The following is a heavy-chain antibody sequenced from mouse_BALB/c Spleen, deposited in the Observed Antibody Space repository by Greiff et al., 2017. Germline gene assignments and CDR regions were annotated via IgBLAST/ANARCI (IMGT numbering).Heavy chain of an antibody. CDR1: GFTFSSYG. Sequence: EVHLVESGGGLVKPGGSLKLSCAASGFTFSSYGMSWVRQTPDKRLEWVATISSGGSYTYYPDSVKGRFTISRDNAKNTLYLQMSSLKSEDTAMYYCARHGGYFDYWGQGTTLTVSS. CDR3: ARHGGYFDY. J-gene: IGHJ2*01. CDR2: ISSGGSYT. V-gene: IGHV5-6*01.